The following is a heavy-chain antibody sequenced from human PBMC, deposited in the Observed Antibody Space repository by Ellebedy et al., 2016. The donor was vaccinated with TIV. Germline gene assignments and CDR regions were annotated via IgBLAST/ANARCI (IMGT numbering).Heavy chain of an antibody. CDR3: ARANPSLYSSGWYARLRYFQH. J-gene: IGHJ1*01. CDR1: GGFFSGYY. CDR2: INHSGST. V-gene: IGHV4-34*01. D-gene: IGHD6-19*01. Sequence: SETLSLTXAVYGGFFSGYYWSWIRQPPGKGLEWIGEINHSGSTNYNPSLKSRVTISVDTSKNQFSLKLSSVTAADTAVYYCARANPSLYSSGWYARLRYFQHWGQGTLVTVSS.